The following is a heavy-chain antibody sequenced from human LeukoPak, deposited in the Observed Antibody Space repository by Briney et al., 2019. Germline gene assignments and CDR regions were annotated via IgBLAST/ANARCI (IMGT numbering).Heavy chain of an antibody. CDR1: GGSINTYY. V-gene: IGHV4-59*01. CDR3: ARGFGDWGLSWFDP. D-gene: IGHD3-10*01. J-gene: IGHJ5*02. Sequence: WETLSLTCTVSGGSINTYYWSWIRQPPGKGLEWIGFVYYRGHPKYNPSLKSRVTISVDTSKNQFSLKLTSVTAADTAVYYCARGFGDWGLSWFDPWGQGTLVTVSS. CDR2: VYYRGHP.